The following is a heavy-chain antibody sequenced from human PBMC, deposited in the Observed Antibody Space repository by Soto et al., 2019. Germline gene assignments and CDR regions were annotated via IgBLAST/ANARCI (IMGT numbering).Heavy chain of an antibody. CDR3: TRAYLPGNY. V-gene: IGHV3-74*01. CDR1: GFSLSGYW. CDR2: INSDGSRT. Sequence: EVQLVESGGGLVQPGGSLKLSCAASGFSLSGYWMHWVRQAPGKGLVWVSRINSDGSRTDYADSVKGRFTISRDNAKNTLSLQMNSLRAEDTAVYYRTRAYLPGNYWGQGTLVTVSS. J-gene: IGHJ4*02. D-gene: IGHD2-2*02.